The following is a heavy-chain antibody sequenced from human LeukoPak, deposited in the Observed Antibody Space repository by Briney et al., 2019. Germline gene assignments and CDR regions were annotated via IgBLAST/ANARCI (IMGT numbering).Heavy chain of an antibody. J-gene: IGHJ2*01. CDR1: GGSISSGNYF. CDR2: NT. CDR3: ARAILTPSGYVWYFDL. Sequence: SETLSLTCTVSGGSISSGNYFWTWIRQHPGKGLEWIGYNTYYNPSLKSRVTISVDTSKNQFSLKLSSVTAADTAVYHCARAILTPSGYVWYFDLWGRGTLVTVSS. V-gene: IGHV4-31*03. D-gene: IGHD3-3*01.